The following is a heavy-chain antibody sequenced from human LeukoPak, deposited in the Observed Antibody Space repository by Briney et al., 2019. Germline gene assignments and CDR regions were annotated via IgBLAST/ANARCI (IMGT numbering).Heavy chain of an antibody. CDR3: ATLDDGAKLGPAYYYYYMDV. V-gene: IGHV1-2*02. Sequence: GASVKVSCKASGYTFTGYYMHWVRQAPGQGLEWMGWINPNSGGTNYAQKFQGRVTMTRDTSISTAYMELSSLRSEDTAVYYCATLDDGAKLGPAYYYYYMDVWGKGTTVTVSS. CDR1: GYTFTGYY. CDR2: INPNSGGT. J-gene: IGHJ6*03. D-gene: IGHD1-26*01.